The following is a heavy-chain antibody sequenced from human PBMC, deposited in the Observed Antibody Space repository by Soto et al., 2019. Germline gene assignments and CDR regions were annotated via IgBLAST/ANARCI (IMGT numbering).Heavy chain of an antibody. V-gene: IGHV3-23*01. CDR3: ARRSSGWYFDY. J-gene: IGHJ4*02. Sequence: EVQLLESGGGLVQPGGSLRLSCAAPGFTFSNYAMNWVRQAPGKGLEWGSVISGSGGSTYYADSVKGRFTISRDNSKNTLYLQMNSLTGEDTAVYYCARRSSGWYFDYWGQGTLVTVSS. CDR2: ISGSGGST. D-gene: IGHD6-19*01. CDR1: GFTFSNYA.